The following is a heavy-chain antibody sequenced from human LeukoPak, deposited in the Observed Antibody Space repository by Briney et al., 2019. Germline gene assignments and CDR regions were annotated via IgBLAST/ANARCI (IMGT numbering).Heavy chain of an antibody. V-gene: IGHV3-21*01. D-gene: IGHD3-10*01. J-gene: IGHJ4*02. CDR3: ARDFTMVRGVSDDY. CDR2: ISGSSAAV. Sequence: PGGSLRLSCAAPGFTFINYNMNWVRQAPGKGLEWVSSISGSSAAVFYADSVKGRFTISRDNAKNSLYLQMNSLRAEDTAVYYCARDFTMVRGVSDDYWGQGTLVTVSS. CDR1: GFTFINYN.